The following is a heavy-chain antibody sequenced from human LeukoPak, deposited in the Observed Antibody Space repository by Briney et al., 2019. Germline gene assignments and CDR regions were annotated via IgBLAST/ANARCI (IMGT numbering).Heavy chain of an antibody. J-gene: IGHJ4*02. CDR2: IYYSGST. D-gene: IGHD4-17*01. Sequence: SETLSLTCTVSGGSISSGGYYWSWIRQHPGKGLEWIGYIYYSGSTYYNPSLKSRGTISVDTSKNQFSLKLSSVTAADTAVYYCARVDYGDYRFDYWGQGTLVNVSS. CDR1: GGSISSGGYY. V-gene: IGHV4-31*03. CDR3: ARVDYGDYRFDY.